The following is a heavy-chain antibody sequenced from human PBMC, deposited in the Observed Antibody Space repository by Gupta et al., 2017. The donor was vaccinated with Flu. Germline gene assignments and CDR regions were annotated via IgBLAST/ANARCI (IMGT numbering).Heavy chain of an antibody. J-gene: IGHJ4*02. CDR3: AKDGPQPPNWDWADY. D-gene: IGHD7-27*01. CDR1: GFSDRSYA. CDR2: ISGHSSTT. V-gene: IGHV3-23*01. Sequence: GADAGFSDRSYALSWVRQAPGKGLEWVSAISGHSSTTYYADSVKGRFTISRDNSKNTLFLQMNSVRAEDTAVYYCAKDGPQPPNWDWADYWGQGTLVTVSS.